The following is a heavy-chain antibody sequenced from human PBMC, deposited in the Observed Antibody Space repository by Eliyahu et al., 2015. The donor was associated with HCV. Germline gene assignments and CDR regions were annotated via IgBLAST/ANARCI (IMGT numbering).Heavy chain of an antibody. Sequence: EVQLVESGGGLVQPGRSLRLSCAASGFTFDDYAMHWVRQAPGKGLEWVSGISWNSGSIGYADSVKGRFTISRDNAKNSLYLQMNSLRPEDTALYYCAKGGGIIVVPAYGMDVWGQGTTVTISS. V-gene: IGHV3-9*01. CDR2: ISWNSGSI. CDR1: GFTFDDYA. CDR3: AKGGGIIVVPAYGMDV. J-gene: IGHJ6*02. D-gene: IGHD2-2*01.